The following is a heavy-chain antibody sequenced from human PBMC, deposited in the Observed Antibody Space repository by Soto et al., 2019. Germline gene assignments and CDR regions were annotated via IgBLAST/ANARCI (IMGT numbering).Heavy chain of an antibody. CDR1: GGSISSSSYY. V-gene: IGHV4-39*01. CDR3: ARQRQWLVRYFDY. Sequence: QLQLQESGPGLVKPSETLSLTCTVSGGSISSSSYYWGWIRQPPGKGLEWIGSIYYSGSTYYNPSLKSRVTISVDTSKNQFSLKLSSVTAADTAVYYCARQRQWLVRYFDYWGQGTLVTVSS. D-gene: IGHD6-19*01. CDR2: IYYSGST. J-gene: IGHJ4*02.